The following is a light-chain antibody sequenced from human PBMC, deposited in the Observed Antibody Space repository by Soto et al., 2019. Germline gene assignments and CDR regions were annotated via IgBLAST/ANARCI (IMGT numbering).Light chain of an antibody. CDR2: GAS. Sequence: EIVLTQSPGTLSLSPGDRATLSCRASQSVGSKLAWYRQAPGQAPRLLIYGASTRATDAPARFSGSGAGTDFTLTISNVEPVDFAVYYCPQYGSSFATFGQGTQVE. CDR1: QSVGSK. CDR3: PQYGSSFAT. J-gene: IGKJ1*01. V-gene: IGKV3-20*01.